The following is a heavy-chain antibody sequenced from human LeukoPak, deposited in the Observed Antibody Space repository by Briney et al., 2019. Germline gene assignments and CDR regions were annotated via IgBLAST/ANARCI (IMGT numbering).Heavy chain of an antibody. CDR2: ISAYNGNT. CDR1: GYTFTSYG. V-gene: IGHV1-18*04. D-gene: IGHD2-15*01. CDR3: ARVGSGRVVAATSYYYYYGMDV. J-gene: IGHJ6*04. Sequence: ASVKVSCKASGYTFTSYGISWVRQAPGQGLEWMGWISAYNGNTNYAQKLQGRVTITTDTSTSTAYMELRSLRSDDTAVYYCARVGSGRVVAATSYYYYYGMDVWGKGTTVTVSS.